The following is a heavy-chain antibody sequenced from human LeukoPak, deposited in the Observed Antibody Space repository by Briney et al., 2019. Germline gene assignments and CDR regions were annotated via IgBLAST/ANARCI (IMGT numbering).Heavy chain of an antibody. D-gene: IGHD3-22*01. CDR3: ARGQRLHYDSSGYKALSY. V-gene: IGHV4-34*01. CDR2: INHRGST. CDR1: GGSFSGYY. Sequence: SETLSLTCAVYGGSFSGYYWSWIRQPPGKGLEWIGEINHRGSTNYNPSLKSRVTISVDTSKNQFSLKLSSVTAADTAVYYCARGQRLHYDSSGYKALSYWGQGTLVTVSS. J-gene: IGHJ4*02.